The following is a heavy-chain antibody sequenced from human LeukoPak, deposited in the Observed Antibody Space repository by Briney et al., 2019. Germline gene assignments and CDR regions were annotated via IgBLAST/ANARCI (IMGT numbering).Heavy chain of an antibody. D-gene: IGHD2-2*01. CDR3: ARAYSGGGIVVVPAAN. V-gene: IGHV3-30*01. Sequence: GGSLRLSCAASGSIFSGHLLHWVRQAPGKGLEWVAVIAYEGSEKYHADSVKGRFAISRDNSDHTVYLQMNSLRPEDTAVYYCARAYSGGGIVVVPAANWGQGTLVTVSS. CDR2: IAYEGSEK. CDR1: GSIFSGHL. J-gene: IGHJ4*02.